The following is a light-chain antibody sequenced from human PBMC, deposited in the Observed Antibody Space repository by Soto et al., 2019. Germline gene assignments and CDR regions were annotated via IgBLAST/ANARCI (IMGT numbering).Light chain of an antibody. Sequence: DIQLTQSPSFLSASVGDRVTITCRASQGISSYLAWYQQTPGKAPKLLIYASSTLQSGVPSRFSGSGSGTEFTLTSSRLQPEDFATYYYQHLNTFPVTFGQGTRLDI. CDR3: QHLNTFPVT. J-gene: IGKJ5*01. V-gene: IGKV1-9*01. CDR2: ASS. CDR1: QGISSY.